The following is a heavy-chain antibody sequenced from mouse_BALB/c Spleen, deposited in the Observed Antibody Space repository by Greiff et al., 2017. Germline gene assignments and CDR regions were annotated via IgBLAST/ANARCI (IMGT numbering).Heavy chain of an antibody. Sequence: EVQGVESGPELVKPGASVKMSCKASGYTFTSYVMHWVKQKPGQGLEWIGYINPYNDGTKYNEKFKGKATLTSDKSSSTAYMELSSLTSEDSAVYYCARSDSNALLRLRGAMDYWGQGTSVTVSS. V-gene: IGHV1-14*01. CDR1: GYTFTSYV. D-gene: IGHD1-2*01. J-gene: IGHJ4*01. CDR2: INPYNDGT. CDR3: ARSDSNALLRLRGAMDY.